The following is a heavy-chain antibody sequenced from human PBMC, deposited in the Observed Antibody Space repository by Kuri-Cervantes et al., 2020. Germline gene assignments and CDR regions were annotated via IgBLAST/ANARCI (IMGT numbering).Heavy chain of an antibody. J-gene: IGHJ4*02. Sequence: GESLKISCAASGFTFSSYWMTWVRQAPGKGLEWVANIKQDGSEKYYVDSVKGRFTISRDNAKNSLYLQMNSLRAEDTAVYYCATVPGPRVVEDSWGQGTLVTVSS. D-gene: IGHD3-22*01. CDR3: ATVPGPRVVEDS. CDR1: GFTFSSYW. CDR2: IKQDGSEK. V-gene: IGHV3-7*02.